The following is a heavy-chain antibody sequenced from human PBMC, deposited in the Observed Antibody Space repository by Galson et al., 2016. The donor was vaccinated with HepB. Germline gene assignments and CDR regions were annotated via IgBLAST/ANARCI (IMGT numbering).Heavy chain of an antibody. V-gene: IGHV3-74*01. CDR2: ISSDGTNI. CDR1: GFTFSRYW. CDR3: GREQTAAGPTTLDY. D-gene: IGHD1-1*01. J-gene: IGHJ4*02. Sequence: SLRLSGAASGFTFSRYWMHWVRQVPGEGLVWVSRISSDGTNIVYADSVKGRFTISRDNAKNTLYLQMNRLRVEDTAVYYWGREQTAAGPTTLDYWGQGTLVTVSS.